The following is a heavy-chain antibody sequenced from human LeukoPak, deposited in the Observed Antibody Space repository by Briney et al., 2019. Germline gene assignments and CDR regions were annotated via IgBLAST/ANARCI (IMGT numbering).Heavy chain of an antibody. CDR2: ISWNSGSI. V-gene: IGHV3-9*03. CDR1: GFTFDDYA. J-gene: IGHJ4*02. D-gene: IGHD4-11*01. CDR3: AKARGTTVSLDYFDY. Sequence: QPGGSLRLSCAASGFTFDDYAMHWVRQAPGKGLEWVSGISWNSGSIGYADSVKGRFTISRDNAKNSLYLQMNSLRAEDMALYYCAKARGTTVSLDYFDYWGQGTLVTVSS.